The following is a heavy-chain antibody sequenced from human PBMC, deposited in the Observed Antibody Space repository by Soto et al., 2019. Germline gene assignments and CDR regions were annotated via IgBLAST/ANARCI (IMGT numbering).Heavy chain of an antibody. Sequence: GGSLRLSCAASGFTFSSYAMSWVRQAPGTGLECVSVISGGGETTYYADSVKGRFTISRDNSKNTLYLQMSSLRAEDTALYYCAKDLSLNGGNTNGYFDYWGQGTRVTVSA. CDR1: GFTFSSYA. CDR3: AKDLSLNGGNTNGYFDY. D-gene: IGHD2-15*01. V-gene: IGHV3-23*01. CDR2: ISGGGETT. J-gene: IGHJ4*02.